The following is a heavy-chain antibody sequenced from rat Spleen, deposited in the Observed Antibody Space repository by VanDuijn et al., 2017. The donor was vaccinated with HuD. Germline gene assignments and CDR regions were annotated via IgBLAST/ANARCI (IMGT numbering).Heavy chain of an antibody. V-gene: IGHV4-2*01. D-gene: IGHD4-3*01. CDR2: INKDSSTI. Sequence: EVKLVESGGGLVQPGRSFKLSCAASGFNFNDYWIGWVRQAPGKGLEWIGEINKDSSTIKYTPSLKDKFTISRDNAQNTLYLQMSKLGSEDTAVYYCVREAFGVQYWGQGVMVTVSS. CDR3: VREAFGVQY. J-gene: IGHJ2*01. CDR1: GFNFNDYW.